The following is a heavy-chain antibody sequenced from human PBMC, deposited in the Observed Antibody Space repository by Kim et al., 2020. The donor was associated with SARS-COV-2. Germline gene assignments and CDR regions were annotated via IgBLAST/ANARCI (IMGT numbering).Heavy chain of an antibody. J-gene: IGHJ4*02. Sequence: ASVKVSCKASGYSFTAYYIHWMRQAPGQGPESMGAINPSGGRANYAPKFQGRVTMTSDTSTSTVYMELSGLRSEDTAVYYCVRGGYGSGQGDYWGQGTLVTVPS. V-gene: IGHV1-46*01. CDR2: INPSGGRA. D-gene: IGHD3-10*01. CDR3: VRGGYGSGQGDY. CDR1: GYSFTAYY.